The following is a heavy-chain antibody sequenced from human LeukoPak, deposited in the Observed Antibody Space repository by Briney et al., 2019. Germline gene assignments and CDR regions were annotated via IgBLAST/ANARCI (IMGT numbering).Heavy chain of an antibody. V-gene: IGHV1-69*05. CDR1: GGTFSSYA. CDR3: ARGSRFWVESGSSSFWASSANDWFDP. J-gene: IGHJ5*02. CDR2: IIPIFGTA. Sequence: GASVKVSCKASGGTFSSYAISWVRQAPGQGLEWMGGIIPIFGTANYAQKFQGRVTITTDESTSTAYMELSSLRSEDTAVYYCARGSRFWVESGSSSFWASSANDWFDPWGQGTLVTVSS. D-gene: IGHD6-6*01.